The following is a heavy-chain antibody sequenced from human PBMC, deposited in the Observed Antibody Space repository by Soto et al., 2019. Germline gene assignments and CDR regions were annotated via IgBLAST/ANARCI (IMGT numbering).Heavy chain of an antibody. CDR2: IYNSGST. Sequence: PSETLSLTCSVSGDSISGSTYFWGWIRQPPVKGLEWIGVIYNSGSTYYNPSLESRVTISVDTSKNHFSLRLSSVTAADTAMYYCARPSTIFGVFSITGPSFYFDYWGQGPMGTAYS. CDR3: ARPSTIFGVFSITGPSFYFDY. V-gene: IGHV4-39*02. D-gene: IGHD3-3*01. CDR1: GDSISGSTYF. J-gene: IGHJ4*02.